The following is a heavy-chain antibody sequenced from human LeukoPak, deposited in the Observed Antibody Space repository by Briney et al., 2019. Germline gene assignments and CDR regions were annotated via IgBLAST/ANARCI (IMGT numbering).Heavy chain of an antibody. CDR3: ARDWRTSGIAAAGTFDP. Sequence: SVKVSSKASGGTFSSYAISWVRQAPGQGLEWMGGIIPIFGTANYAQKFQGRVTTTTDESTSTAYMELSSLRSEDTAVYYCARDWRTSGIAAAGTFDPWGQGTLVTVSS. CDR1: GGTFSSYA. V-gene: IGHV1-69*05. CDR2: IIPIFGTA. D-gene: IGHD6-13*01. J-gene: IGHJ5*02.